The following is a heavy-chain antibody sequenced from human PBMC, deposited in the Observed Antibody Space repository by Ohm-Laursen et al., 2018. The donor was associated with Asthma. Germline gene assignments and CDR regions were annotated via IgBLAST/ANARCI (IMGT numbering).Heavy chain of an antibody. D-gene: IGHD2/OR15-2a*01. J-gene: IGHJ4*02. V-gene: IGHV3-30*18. CDR2: ISFHGLNQ. CDR3: AKDFYDSSPHPKNFGF. Sequence: SLRLSCAASGFTFSSYGMHWVRQAPGKGLELVAVISFHGLNQYYPDSVKSRFTISRDNSKNTLYLQMNSLRAEDTAVYYCAKDFYDSSPHPKNFGFWGQGTLVTVSS. CDR1: GFTFSSYG.